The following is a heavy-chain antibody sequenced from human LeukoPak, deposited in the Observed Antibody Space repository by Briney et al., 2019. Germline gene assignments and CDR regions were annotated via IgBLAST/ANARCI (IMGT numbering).Heavy chain of an antibody. CDR3: AREDTYSSDTWYGPDY. V-gene: IGHV3-48*01. Sequence: GGSLRLSCAASGFTFSYYAMNWVRQAPGKGLEWVSYIGVGSSTIYYADSVKGRFTISRDNSKNTLYLQMNSLRAEDTAVYYCAREDTYSSDTWYGPDYWGQGTLVTVSS. D-gene: IGHD3-22*01. CDR2: IGVGSSTI. J-gene: IGHJ4*02. CDR1: GFTFSYYA.